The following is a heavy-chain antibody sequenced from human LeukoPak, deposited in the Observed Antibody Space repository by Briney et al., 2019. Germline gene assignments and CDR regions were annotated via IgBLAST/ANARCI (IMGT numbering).Heavy chain of an antibody. D-gene: IGHD2-21*01. CDR3: ARVINSLFDY. Sequence: SETLSLTCTVSGASISSGGYFWSWIRQPPGKGLEWIGYIYHSGSTYYNPSLKSRVTISVDRSKNQFSLKLSSVTAADTAVYYCARVINSLFDYWGQGTLVTVSS. V-gene: IGHV4-30-2*01. CDR2: IYHSGST. CDR1: GASISSGGYF. J-gene: IGHJ4*02.